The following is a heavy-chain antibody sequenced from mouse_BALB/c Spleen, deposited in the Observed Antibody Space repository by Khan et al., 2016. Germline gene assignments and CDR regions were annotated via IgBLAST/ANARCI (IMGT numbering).Heavy chain of an antibody. D-gene: IGHD1-2*01. CDR2: INTNTGEP. CDR1: GYTFTNYG. Sequence: QIQLVQSGPELKKPGETVKISCKATGYTFTNYGMNWVKQAPGKGLKWMGWINTNTGEPTYAEEFKGRFAFSLETSASTAYLQINNLKNEDTATYFWARTYYGYDYAMDYWGQGTSVTVSS. J-gene: IGHJ4*01. CDR3: ARTYYGYDYAMDY. V-gene: IGHV9-3*02.